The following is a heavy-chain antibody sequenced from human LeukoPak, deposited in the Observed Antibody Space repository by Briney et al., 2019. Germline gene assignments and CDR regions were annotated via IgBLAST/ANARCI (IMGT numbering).Heavy chain of an antibody. CDR3: AREDAVVPAAIVDC. CDR1: GYTFTSYG. J-gene: IGHJ4*02. Sequence: ASVKVSCKASGYTFTSYGISWVRQAPGQGLEWMGWISAYNGNTNYAQKLQGRVTMTTDTSTSTAYMELRSLRSDDTAVYYCAREDAVVPAAIVDCWGQGTLVTVSS. V-gene: IGHV1-18*01. D-gene: IGHD2-2*01. CDR2: ISAYNGNT.